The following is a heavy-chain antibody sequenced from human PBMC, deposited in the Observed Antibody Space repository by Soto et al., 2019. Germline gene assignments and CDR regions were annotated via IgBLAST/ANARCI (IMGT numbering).Heavy chain of an antibody. V-gene: IGHV1-2*02. J-gene: IGHJ5*02. D-gene: IGHD5-12*01. CDR1: GYSFSAYY. CDR2: LGPNTGRT. CDR3: GRDGVDILSPDLGHWLGP. Sequence: QVHLVQSGAEVKSPGASVKVSCKAAGYSFSAYYLHWVRHAPGQGLEWMGWLGPNTGRTNYAQKFKARVTMTSDTSISTAYMALSRLTSDDSAVYYCGRDGVDILSPDLGHWLGPWGHGTLVSVSS.